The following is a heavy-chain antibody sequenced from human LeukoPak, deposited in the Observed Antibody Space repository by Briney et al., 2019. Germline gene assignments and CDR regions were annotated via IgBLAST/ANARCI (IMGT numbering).Heavy chain of an antibody. D-gene: IGHD3-22*01. J-gene: IGHJ4*02. CDR2: ISSSSSYI. V-gene: IGHV3-21*01. Sequence: GGSLRLSCAASGFTLSSYSMNWVRQAPGKGLEWVSSISSSSSYIYYADSVKGRFTISRDNAKNSLYLQMNSLRAEDTAVYYCASGGNSGYDSSDYWGQGTLVTVSS. CDR1: GFTLSSYS. CDR3: ASGGNSGYDSSDY.